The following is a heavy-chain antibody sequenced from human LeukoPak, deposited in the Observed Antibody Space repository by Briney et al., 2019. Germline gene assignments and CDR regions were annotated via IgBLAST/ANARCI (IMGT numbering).Heavy chain of an antibody. CDR1: GFTFNSYW. D-gene: IGHD3-9*01. CDR2: IKEDGSEK. V-gene: IGHV3-7*01. J-gene: IGHJ4*02. CDR3: ARGLAAPDH. Sequence: PGGSLRLSCAASGFTFNSYWTSWVRQAPGKGLEWVANIKEDGSEKHYVDSVKGRFTISRDNAKNSLSLQMNTLRGEDTALYYCARGLAAPDHWGQGTLVTVSS.